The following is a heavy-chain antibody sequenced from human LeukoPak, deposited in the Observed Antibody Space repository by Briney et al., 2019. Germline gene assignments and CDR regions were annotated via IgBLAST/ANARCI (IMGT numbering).Heavy chain of an antibody. CDR2: ISGSGGST. J-gene: IGHJ5*02. D-gene: IGHD2-21*02. CDR3: ARGGMTASNWFDP. CDR1: GFTVSSNY. V-gene: IGHV3-23*01. Sequence: HTGGSLRLSCAASGFTVSSNYMSWVRQAPGKGLEWVSAISGSGGSTYYADSVKGRFTISRDNSKNTLYLQMNSLRAEDTAVYYCARGGMTASNWFDPWGQGTLVTVSS.